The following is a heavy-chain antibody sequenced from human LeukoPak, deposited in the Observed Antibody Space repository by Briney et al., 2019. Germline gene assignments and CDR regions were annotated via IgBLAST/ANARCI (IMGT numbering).Heavy chain of an antibody. J-gene: IGHJ4*02. Sequence: SETLSLACSVSGGSIGTSSYYWGWIRQPPGKGLEWLGTIYYGGNINYNLSLKSRLTISADTSNNRLSLKLSSVTAADTAVYYCASAEANYGGSVFDYWGQGTLVTVSS. CDR3: ASAEANYGGSVFDY. CDR2: IYYGGNI. D-gene: IGHD4-23*01. CDR1: GGSIGTSSYY. V-gene: IGHV4-39*01.